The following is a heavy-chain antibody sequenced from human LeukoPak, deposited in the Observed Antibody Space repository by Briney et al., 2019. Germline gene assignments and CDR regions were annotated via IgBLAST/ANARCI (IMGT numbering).Heavy chain of an antibody. D-gene: IGHD3-22*01. V-gene: IGHV5-51*01. CDR1: GYSFTTYW. J-gene: IGHJ4*02. CDR2: IYPGDSDT. Sequence: GESLKISCKGSGYSFTTYWIGWVRQMPGKGLEWMGIIYPGDSDTRYSPSFQGQVTISADNSISTAYLQWSSLKASDTAMYYCARSTDSSGYYDLWDYWGQGTLVTVSS. CDR3: ARSTDSSGYYDLWDY.